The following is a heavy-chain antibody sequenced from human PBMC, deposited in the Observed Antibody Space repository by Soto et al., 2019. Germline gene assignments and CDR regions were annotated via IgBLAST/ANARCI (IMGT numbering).Heavy chain of an antibody. CDR3: ARAGFSYGHLLF. D-gene: IGHD3-10*01. CDR2: VFYSGAT. Sequence: TSETLSLTCNVSGGPIKTGDYYWNWIRQPPGKGLEWIGYVFYSGATNYSPSLKSRAAISMDTPKNQFSLSLTSVTAADTAVYYCARAGFSYGHLLFWGQGIRVTVSS. J-gene: IGHJ1*01. V-gene: IGHV4-30-4*01. CDR1: GGPIKTGDYY.